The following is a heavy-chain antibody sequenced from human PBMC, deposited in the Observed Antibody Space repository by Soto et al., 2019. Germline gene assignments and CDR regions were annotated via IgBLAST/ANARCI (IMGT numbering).Heavy chain of an antibody. J-gene: IGHJ4*02. CDR3: AKCTITANYFDY. CDR1: GFTFNNYG. Sequence: QVQLVESGGGVVQPGRSLRLSCAASGFTFNNYGMHWVRQAPGKGLEWVAIISYDGSNKYYADSVKGRFTISRDNSKNTLYLQMNSLRAEDTAVYYCAKCTITANYFDYWGQGTLVTVSS. V-gene: IGHV3-30*18. CDR2: ISYDGSNK. D-gene: IGHD4-4*01.